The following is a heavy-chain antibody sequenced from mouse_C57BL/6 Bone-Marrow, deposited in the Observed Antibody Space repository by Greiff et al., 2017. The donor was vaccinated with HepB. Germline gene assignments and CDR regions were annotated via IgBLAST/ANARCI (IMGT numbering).Heavy chain of an antibody. CDR2: IDPSDSYT. CDR1: GYTFTSYW. CDR3: AREKYFYYFDY. Sequence: VQLQQSGAELVMPGASVKLSCKASGYTFTSYWMHWVKQRPGQGLEWIGEIDPSDSYTNYNQKFKGKSTLTVDKSSSTAYMQLSSLTSEDSAVYYCAREKYFYYFDYWGQGTTLTVSS. D-gene: IGHD2-10*02. V-gene: IGHV1-69*01. J-gene: IGHJ2*01.